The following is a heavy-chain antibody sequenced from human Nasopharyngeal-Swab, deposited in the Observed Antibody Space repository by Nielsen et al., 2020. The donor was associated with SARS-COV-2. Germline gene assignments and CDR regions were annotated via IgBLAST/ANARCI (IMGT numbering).Heavy chain of an antibody. Sequence: SETLSLTCTVSGGSISSYYWSWIQQPPGKGLEWIGYIYYSGSTNYNPSLKSRVTISVDTSKNQFSLKLSSVTAADTAVYYCARARRNFVVVSAFDYWGQGTLVTVSS. V-gene: IGHV4-59*08. D-gene: IGHD2-21*02. CDR1: GGSISSYY. J-gene: IGHJ4*02. CDR2: IYYSGST. CDR3: ARARRNFVVVSAFDY.